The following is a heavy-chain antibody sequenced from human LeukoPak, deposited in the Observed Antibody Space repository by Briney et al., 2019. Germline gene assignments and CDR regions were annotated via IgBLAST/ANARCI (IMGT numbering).Heavy chain of an antibody. CDR2: IYPGDSDT. Sequence: GEPLKISCKGSGYSFTNYWIGWVRQMPGKGLEWMGIIYPGDSDTRYSPSFQGQVTISADKSISTAYLQWSSLKASDTAMYYCARHPPGYCTNGVCYGADYWGQGSLVTVSS. CDR1: GYSFTNYW. CDR3: ARHPPGYCTNGVCYGADY. J-gene: IGHJ4*02. D-gene: IGHD2-8*01. V-gene: IGHV5-51*01.